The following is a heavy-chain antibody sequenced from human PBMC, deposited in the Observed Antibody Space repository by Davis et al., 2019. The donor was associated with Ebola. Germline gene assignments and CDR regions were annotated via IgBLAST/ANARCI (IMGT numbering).Heavy chain of an antibody. CDR2: IKQDGSEK. CDR3: ARRTGASTNFFDS. J-gene: IGHJ4*02. CDR1: GFSFSNSW. Sequence: GESLKISCAASGFSFSNSWMSWVRRAPRKGLEWVAYIKQDGSEKTYVDSVKGRFTISRDNAKNSLFLQMNSLGAEDTAVYYCARRTGASTNFFDSWGQGTLITVSS. V-gene: IGHV3-7*01. D-gene: IGHD3/OR15-3a*01.